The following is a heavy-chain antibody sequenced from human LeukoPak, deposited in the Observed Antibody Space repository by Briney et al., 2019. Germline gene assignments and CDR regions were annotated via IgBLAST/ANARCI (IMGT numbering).Heavy chain of an antibody. Sequence: GGSLRLSCAAPGFPFNYYNIHWVRQAPGKGLEWVAFMRNDGSEIHYADSVKGRFTISRDNSKNSLYLQMNSLRAEDTAVYYCAITSGSYEDYFDYWGQGTLVTVSS. D-gene: IGHD3-10*01. V-gene: IGHV3-30*02. CDR2: MRNDGSEI. CDR1: GFPFNYYN. CDR3: AITSGSYEDYFDY. J-gene: IGHJ4*02.